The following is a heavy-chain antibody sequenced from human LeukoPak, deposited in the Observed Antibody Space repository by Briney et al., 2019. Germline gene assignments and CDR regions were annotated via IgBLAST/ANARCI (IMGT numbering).Heavy chain of an antibody. V-gene: IGHV3-23*01. CDR2: ISDT. Sequence: GGSLRLSCAASGFTFSNHAMNWVRQAPGKGLEWVSSISDTHYADSVKGRFTISRDNSKNMLYLQMNSLRAEDTAVYYCAYYHVNEEPPTFWGQETLVTVSS. CDR3: AYYHVNEEPPTF. D-gene: IGHD1-1*01. J-gene: IGHJ4*02. CDR1: GFTFSNHA.